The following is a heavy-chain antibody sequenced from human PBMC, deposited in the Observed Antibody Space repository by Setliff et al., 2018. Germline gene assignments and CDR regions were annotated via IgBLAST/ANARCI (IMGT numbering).Heavy chain of an antibody. V-gene: IGHV4-38-2*02. J-gene: IGHJ6*03. Sequence: SETLSLTCAVSGYSISSGYYWGWIRQPPGKGLEWIGSIYHSGSNYYNPSLKSRVTISVDTSKNQFSLKLSSVTAADTAVYYCAREQWLDPPGYYYMDVWAKGTTVTVSS. D-gene: IGHD6-19*01. CDR1: GYSISSGYY. CDR2: IYHSGSN. CDR3: AREQWLDPPGYYYMDV.